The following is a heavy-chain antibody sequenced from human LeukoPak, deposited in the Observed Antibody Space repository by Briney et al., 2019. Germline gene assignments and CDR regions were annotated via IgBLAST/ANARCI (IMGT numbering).Heavy chain of an antibody. CDR1: GYTFTSYD. CDR2: MNPNSGNT. D-gene: IGHD6-13*01. Sequence: ASVKVSCKASGYTFTSYDINWVRQATGQGLEWMGWMNPNSGNTGYAQKFQGGVTMTRNTSISTAYMELSSLRSEDTAVYYCARGPLAAAEGTTDFDYWGQGTLVTVAS. V-gene: IGHV1-8*01. CDR3: ARGPLAAAEGTTDFDY. J-gene: IGHJ4*02.